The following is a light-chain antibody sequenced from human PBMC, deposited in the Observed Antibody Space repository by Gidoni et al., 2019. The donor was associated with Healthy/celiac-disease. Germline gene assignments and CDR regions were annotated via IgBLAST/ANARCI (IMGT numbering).Light chain of an antibody. CDR2: DAS. V-gene: IGKV1-33*01. Sequence: DIQMTQSPSSLSASVGDRVTITCQASQDISNYLTWYQQKPGKAPKLLIYDASTLETGVPSRFSGSGSGTDFTFTISSLQPEDIATYYCQQYDNLPLTFGGGTKVEIK. CDR3: QQYDNLPLT. J-gene: IGKJ4*01. CDR1: QDISNY.